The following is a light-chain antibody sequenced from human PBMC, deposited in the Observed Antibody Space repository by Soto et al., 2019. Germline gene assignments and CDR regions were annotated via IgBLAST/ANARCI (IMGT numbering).Light chain of an antibody. CDR2: DAS. CDR3: QQYNSYSS. CDR1: QSISSG. Sequence: DIQMTQSPSSLSASVGDRVTITCRASQSISSGLAWFQQKPGKAPKLLIFDASTLESGVPSRFSGSGSGTEFTLTISSLQPGDFATYYCQQYNSYSSFGQGTKLEIK. V-gene: IGKV1-5*01. J-gene: IGKJ2*01.